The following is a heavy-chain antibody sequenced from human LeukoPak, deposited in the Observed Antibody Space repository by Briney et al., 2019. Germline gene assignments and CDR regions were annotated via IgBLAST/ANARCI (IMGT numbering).Heavy chain of an antibody. V-gene: IGHV4-38-2*02. CDR3: ARSAYCSGGSCFLGRWFDP. D-gene: IGHD2-15*01. CDR1: GYSILSGYY. J-gene: IGHJ5*02. CDR2: IYHSGST. Sequence: PSDTQSLPCTVSGYSILSGYYWGWIRQPPGKGLEWIGSIYHSGSTNYNPSIKSRVTISVDTSKNQFSLKLSSVTAADTAVYYCARSAYCSGGSCFLGRWFDPWGQGTVVTVSS.